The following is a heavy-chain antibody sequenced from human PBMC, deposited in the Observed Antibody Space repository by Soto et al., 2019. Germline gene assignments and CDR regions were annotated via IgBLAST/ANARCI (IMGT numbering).Heavy chain of an antibody. CDR3: ARTYRYDFWSGYHDAFDI. J-gene: IGHJ3*02. Sequence: EVQLVQSGAEVKKSGESLKISCKGSGYSFTSYWIGWVRQMPGKGLEWMGIIYPGDSDTRYSPSFQGQVTISADKSISTAYLQWSSLKASDTAMYYCARTYRYDFWSGYHDAFDIWGQGTMVTVSS. V-gene: IGHV5-51*01. CDR1: GYSFTSYW. D-gene: IGHD3-3*01. CDR2: IYPGDSDT.